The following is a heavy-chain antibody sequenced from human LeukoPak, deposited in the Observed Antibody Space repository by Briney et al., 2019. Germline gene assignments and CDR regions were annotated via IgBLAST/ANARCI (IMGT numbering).Heavy chain of an antibody. Sequence: SETLSLTCTVSGASINSHYWSWIRQPAGKGLEWIGRIYISGSTNYNSSLQSRVTMSVDTSKNQFSLKLSSVTAADTAVYYCARALNPLPGTYYFDYWGQGTLVTVSS. D-gene: IGHD2-15*01. J-gene: IGHJ4*02. CDR3: ARALNPLPGTYYFDY. CDR2: IYISGST. CDR1: GASINSHY. V-gene: IGHV4-4*07.